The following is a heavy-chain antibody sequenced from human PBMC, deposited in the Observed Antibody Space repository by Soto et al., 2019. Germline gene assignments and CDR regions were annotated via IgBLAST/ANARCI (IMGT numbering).Heavy chain of an antibody. CDR1: LYTFTSYY. J-gene: IGHJ4*02. D-gene: IGHD3-22*01. Sequence: ASVKVSCKASLYTFTSYYIHCVRQDPGQGLEWMGWINPITGGTNYAPKFQGRVTMTRDTSITTAYMELSRLRSDDTAVYYCARNYYDSSDRDYLDYWGQGTPVTV. V-gene: IGHV1-2*02. CDR3: ARNYYDSSDRDYLDY. CDR2: INPITGGT.